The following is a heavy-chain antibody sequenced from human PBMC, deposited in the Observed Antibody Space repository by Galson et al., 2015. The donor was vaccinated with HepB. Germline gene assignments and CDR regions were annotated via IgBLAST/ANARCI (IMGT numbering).Heavy chain of an antibody. CDR3: ARAPDPMIVVVIEDAFDI. D-gene: IGHD3-22*01. CDR2: ISYDGSNK. Sequence: SLRLSCAASGFTFSSYAMHWVRQAPGKGLEWVAVISYDGSNKYYADSVKGRFTISRDNSKNTLYLQMNSLRAEDTAVYYCARAPDPMIVVVIEDAFDIWGQGTMVTVSS. V-gene: IGHV3-30*04. J-gene: IGHJ3*02. CDR1: GFTFSSYA.